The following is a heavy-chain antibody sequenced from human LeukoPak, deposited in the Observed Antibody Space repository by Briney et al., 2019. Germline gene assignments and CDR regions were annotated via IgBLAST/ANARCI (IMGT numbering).Heavy chain of an antibody. CDR3: AKDLGRAYYDSSGYSSPDAFDI. CDR1: GFTFSSYD. V-gene: IGHV3-23*01. J-gene: IGHJ3*02. Sequence: GGSLRLSCAASGFTFSSYDMSWVRQAPGKGLEWVSAISGSGGSTYYADSVKGRFTISRDNSKNTLYLQMNSLRAEDTAVYYCAKDLGRAYYDSSGYSSPDAFDIWGQGTMVTVSS. CDR2: ISGSGGST. D-gene: IGHD3-22*01.